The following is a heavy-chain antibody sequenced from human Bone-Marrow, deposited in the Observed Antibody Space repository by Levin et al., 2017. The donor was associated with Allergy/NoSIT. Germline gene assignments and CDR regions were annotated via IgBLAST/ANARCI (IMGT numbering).Heavy chain of an antibody. D-gene: IGHD4-17*01. CDR1: GFTLRNYW. Sequence: GGSLRLSCAASGFTLRNYWMSWVRQAPGKGLEWVANIKEDGSQENYVESVRGRFTISRDNAKNSVYLQMNSLRAEDTAVYDCARESTVTTEGYWGQGTLVTVSS. V-gene: IGHV3-7*01. CDR2: IKEDGSQE. CDR3: ARESTVTTEGY. J-gene: IGHJ4*02.